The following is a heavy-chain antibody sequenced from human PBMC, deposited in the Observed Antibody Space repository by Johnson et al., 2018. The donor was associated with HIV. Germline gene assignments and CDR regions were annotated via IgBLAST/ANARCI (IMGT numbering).Heavy chain of an antibody. J-gene: IGHJ3*01. CDR1: GFTFDDYA. CDR2: ISYDGSNR. V-gene: IGHV3-30-3*01. D-gene: IGHD6-6*01. Sequence: QMLLVESGGGLVQPGRSLRLSCAASGFTFDDYAMHWVRQAPGKGLEWVAVISYDGSNRYYADSVKGRFTISRDNSKNTLYLQMNSLISEDTAVYYCARGSSGSFDLWGRGTMVTVSS. CDR3: ARGSSGSFDL.